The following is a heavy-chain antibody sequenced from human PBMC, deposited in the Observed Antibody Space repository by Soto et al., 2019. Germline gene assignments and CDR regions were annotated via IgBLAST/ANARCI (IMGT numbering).Heavy chain of an antibody. CDR2: IYSSGST. CDR3: ARHLSVRGVFDF. CDR1: GYSNSNLY. J-gene: IGHJ4*02. D-gene: IGHD3-10*01. V-gene: IGHV4-59*08. Sequence: SITLSLTSTIMGYSNSNLYWNWFRQSPGKGLEWMGFIYSSGSTRYNPSLKSRITMSLDTSKNQFSLRLSSVAAADTAVYYCARHLSVRGVFDFWGQGTQVTVS.